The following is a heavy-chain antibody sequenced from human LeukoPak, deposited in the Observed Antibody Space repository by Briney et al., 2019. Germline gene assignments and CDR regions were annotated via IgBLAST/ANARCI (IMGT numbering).Heavy chain of an antibody. V-gene: IGHV3-53*05. J-gene: IGHJ3*02. D-gene: IGHD4-17*01. CDR1: GFTVSSNY. CDR2: IYSGGST. Sequence: GGSLRLSCAASGFTVSSNYMSWVRQAPGKGLEWVSVIYSGGSTYYADSVKGRFTISRDNSKNTLYLQMNSLRAEDTAVYYCAREEGTVTDHDAFDIWGQGTMVTVSS. CDR3: AREEGTVTDHDAFDI.